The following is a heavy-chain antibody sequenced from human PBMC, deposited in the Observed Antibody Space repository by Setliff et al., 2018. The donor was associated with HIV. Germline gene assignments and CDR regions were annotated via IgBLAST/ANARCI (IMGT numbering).Heavy chain of an antibody. D-gene: IGHD3-3*01. J-gene: IGHJ4*02. V-gene: IGHV4-59*12. CDR2: ILYGGTT. Sequence: PSETLSLTCIVSGGSIGSYYWGWVRRPPGKGLEWIGNILYGGTTFYNPSLKSRVTISIDTSKNQFSLKLSSVTAADTAIYYCARVPRITALRNAFDIWGQGTQVTVSS. CDR1: GGSIGSYY. CDR3: ARVPRITALRNAFDI.